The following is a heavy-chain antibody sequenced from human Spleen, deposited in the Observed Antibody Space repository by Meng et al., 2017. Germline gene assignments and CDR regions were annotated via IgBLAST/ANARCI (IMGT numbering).Heavy chain of an antibody. V-gene: IGHV4-59*01. CDR1: GGSISSYY. CDR2: IYYSGST. Sequence: SETLSLTCTVSGGSISSYYWSWIRQPPGKGLEWIGYIYYSGSTNYNPSLKSRVTISVDTSKNQFSLKLSSVTAADTAVYYCARDPGSSWEIDSWGQGTLVTVSS. D-gene: IGHD6-13*01. CDR3: ARDPGSSWEIDS. J-gene: IGHJ4*02.